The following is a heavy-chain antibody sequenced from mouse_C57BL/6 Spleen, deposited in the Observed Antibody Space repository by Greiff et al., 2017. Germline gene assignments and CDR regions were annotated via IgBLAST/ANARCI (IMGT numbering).Heavy chain of an antibody. CDR1: GFSFNTYA. CDR2: IRSKSNNYAT. J-gene: IGHJ4*01. CDR3: ARYGGYAMDY. D-gene: IGHD1-1*02. V-gene: IGHV10-1*01. Sequence: DVPLVESGGGLVQPKGSLKLSCAASGFSFNTYAMNWVRQAPGKGLEWVARIRSKSNNYATYYADSVKDRFTISRDDSESMLYLQMNNLKTEDTAMYYCARYGGYAMDYWCQRTSVTVTS.